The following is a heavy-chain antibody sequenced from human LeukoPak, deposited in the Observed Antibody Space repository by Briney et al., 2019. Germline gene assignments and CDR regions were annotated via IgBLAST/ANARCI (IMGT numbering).Heavy chain of an antibody. V-gene: IGHV1-58*01. J-gene: IGHJ5*02. D-gene: IGHD3-3*01. CDR2: NVVGSGNT. CDR1: GFTFTSSA. CDR3: AAAYGYDFWSGYPHGFDP. Sequence: GTSVKVSCKASGFTFTSSAVQWVRQARGQRLEWIGWNVVGSGNTNYAQKFQERVTITRDMSTSTAYMELSSLRSEDTAVYYCAAAYGYDFWSGYPHGFDPWGQGTLVTVSS.